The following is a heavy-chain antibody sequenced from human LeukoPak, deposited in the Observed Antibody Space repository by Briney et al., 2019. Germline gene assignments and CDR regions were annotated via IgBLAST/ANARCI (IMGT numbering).Heavy chain of an antibody. J-gene: IGHJ4*02. D-gene: IGHD3-22*01. CDR3: ARGDHYDSSGHYFDY. CDR2: IYHTGDT. CDR1: GDSISSSFY. V-gene: IGHV4-38-2*01. Sequence: SETLSLTCAVSGDSISSSFYWDWIRQPPGKGREWIGNIYHTGDTYDNPSLKSRVTISLDTSRNQFSLILRSVTAADTAAYYSARGDHYDSSGHYFDYWSQGTLVTVSS.